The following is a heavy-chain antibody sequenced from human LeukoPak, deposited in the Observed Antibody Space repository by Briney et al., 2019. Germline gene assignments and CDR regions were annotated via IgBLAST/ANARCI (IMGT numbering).Heavy chain of an antibody. CDR1: GGSISSYY. CDR3: AREDGYNSPYYFDY. J-gene: IGHJ4*02. V-gene: IGHV4-59*01. CDR2: IFYSGST. Sequence: SETLSLTCTVSGGSISSYYWSWIRQPPGKGLEWIGFIFYSGSTNYNPSVKSRVTISVDTSKNQFSLKLRSVTAADTAVYYCAREDGYNSPYYFDYWGQGTLVTVSS. D-gene: IGHD5-24*01.